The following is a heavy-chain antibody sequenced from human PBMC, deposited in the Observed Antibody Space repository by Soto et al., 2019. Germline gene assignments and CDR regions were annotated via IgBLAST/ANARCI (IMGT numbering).Heavy chain of an antibody. V-gene: IGHV3-53*01. CDR1: GLTVSTNY. D-gene: IGHD3-22*01. CDR2: LYSGGTA. CDR3: AGAQSSTMMVVTNRWYCDL. J-gene: IGHJ2*01. Sequence: EVQLVESGGGLIQPGGSLRLSCAASGLTVSTNYMNWVRQAPGKGLEWVSLLYSGGTAYYAGSVRGRFTISRDNSKNTLYLQMDSLRVEDSAVSFCAGAQSSTMMVVTNRWYCDLCGRGTLVTVSS.